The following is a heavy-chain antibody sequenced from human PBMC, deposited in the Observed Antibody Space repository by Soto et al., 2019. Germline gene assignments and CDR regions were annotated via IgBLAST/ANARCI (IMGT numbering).Heavy chain of an antibody. D-gene: IGHD4-17*01. CDR1: RVTVRSYA. Sequence: PGGFLRLSCAACRVTVRSYAVSGVRQAPGKGLEWVSRIGGGGGRTYYADSVKGRFTISRDNSKNTLYLQMNSLIAEATALYYCAKGHGDYQYFDYWGQGTLVTVSS. V-gene: IGHV3-23*01. J-gene: IGHJ4*02. CDR3: AKGHGDYQYFDY. CDR2: IGGGGGRT.